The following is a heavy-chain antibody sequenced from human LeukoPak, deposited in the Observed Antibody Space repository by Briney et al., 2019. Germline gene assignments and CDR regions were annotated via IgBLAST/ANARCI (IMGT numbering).Heavy chain of an antibody. CDR1: GYTFTSYD. V-gene: IGHV1-8*01. J-gene: IGHJ4*02. CDR2: MNPNSGNT. Sequence: ASVTVSCKASGYTFTSYDINWVRHGTGQRLEWMGWMNPNSGNTGYAQKFQGRVTMTRNTSISTAYMELSSLRSEDTAVYYCARGGALSLLDYWGQGTLVTVSS. CDR3: ARGGALSLLDY. D-gene: IGHD3-16*01.